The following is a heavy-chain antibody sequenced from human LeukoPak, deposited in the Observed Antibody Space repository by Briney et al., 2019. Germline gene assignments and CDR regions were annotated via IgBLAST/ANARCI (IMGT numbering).Heavy chain of an antibody. CDR3: ASGSKTAFYDDSESQRQYFDY. J-gene: IGHJ4*02. CDR1: GYTFTNYY. D-gene: IGHD3-10*01. Sequence: ASVKVSCKASGYTFTNYYMHWVRQAPGHGPEWMGITKPSTGTTTYTQKFQGRVTLTRDTSTSTAYLDLSSLTSEDTAVYYCASGSKTAFYDDSESQRQYFDYWGQGALVTVSS. V-gene: IGHV1-46*01. CDR2: TKPSTGTT.